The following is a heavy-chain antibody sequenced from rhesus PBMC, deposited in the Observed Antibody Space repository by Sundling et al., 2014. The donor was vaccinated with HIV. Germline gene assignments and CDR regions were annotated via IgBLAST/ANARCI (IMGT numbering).Heavy chain of an antibody. D-gene: IGHD4-29*01. V-gene: IGHV3-54*02. CDR1: GFTFSNYA. J-gene: IGHJ4*01. Sequence: EVQLVESGGGLVQPGGSLRLSCVASGFTFSNYAMHWVRQAPGKGLEWVAVISYDGSKKDYSDSVKDRFTISRDNSKNMLYIQMNNLKLEDTAVYYCARDGGTVAAVDYFDYWGQGVLVTVSS. CDR3: ARDGGTVAAVDYFDY. CDR2: ISYDGSKK.